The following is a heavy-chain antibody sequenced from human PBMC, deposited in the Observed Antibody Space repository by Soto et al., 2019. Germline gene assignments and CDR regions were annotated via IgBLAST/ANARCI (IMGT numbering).Heavy chain of an antibody. CDR3: ARGQVYGDYDWFDP. D-gene: IGHD4-17*01. V-gene: IGHV1-45*02. CDR1: GYTFTYRY. CDR2: ITPFNGNT. Sequence: GASVKVSCKASGYTFTYRYLHWVRQAPGQALEWMGWITPFNGNTNYAQKFQDRVTITRDRSMSTAYMELSSLRSEDTAMYYCARGQVYGDYDWFDPWGQGTLVTVSS. J-gene: IGHJ5*02.